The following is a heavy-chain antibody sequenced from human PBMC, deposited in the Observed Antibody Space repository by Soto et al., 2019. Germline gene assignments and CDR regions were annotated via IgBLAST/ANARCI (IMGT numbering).Heavy chain of an antibody. CDR3: ATLHCSGGSCYSVPYPDY. Sequence: GGSLRLSCAASGFTFSDYYMSWIRQAPGKGLEWVSYISSSGSTIYYADSVKGRFTISRDNAKNSLYLQMNSLRAEDTAVYYCATLHCSGGSCYSVPYPDYWGQGTLVTVSS. V-gene: IGHV3-11*01. CDR1: GFTFSDYY. J-gene: IGHJ4*02. CDR2: ISSSGSTI. D-gene: IGHD2-15*01.